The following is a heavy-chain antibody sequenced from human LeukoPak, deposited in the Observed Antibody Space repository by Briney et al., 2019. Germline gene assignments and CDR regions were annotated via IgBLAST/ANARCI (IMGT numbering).Heavy chain of an antibody. V-gene: IGHV1-46*03. Sequence: ASVKVSCKASGYTFTSYYMHWVRQAPGQGLEWMGIINPSGGSTSYAQKFQGRVTMTRDTSTSTVYMELSSLRSEDTAVYYCAIYCSSTSRYREAFDIWGQGTMVTVSS. CDR2: INPSGGST. CDR1: GYTFTSYY. CDR3: AIYCSSTSRYREAFDI. J-gene: IGHJ3*02. D-gene: IGHD2-2*01.